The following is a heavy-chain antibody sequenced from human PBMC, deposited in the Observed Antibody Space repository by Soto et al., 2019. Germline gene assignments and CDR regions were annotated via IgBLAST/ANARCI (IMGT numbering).Heavy chain of an antibody. CDR2: IYWDDDQ. V-gene: IGHV2-5*02. Sequence: QITLKESGPTLVKPTQTLTLTCTFSGFSLTADGVGVGWIRQPPGKALEWLALIYWDDDQRYSPSLKTRLTITKDTSKNQVVLTMTNMDPVDTGTYYCAHAYGVTSWPNDAFDVWGQGTVVTVSS. D-gene: IGHD2-21*01. J-gene: IGHJ3*01. CDR1: GFSLTADGVG. CDR3: AHAYGVTSWPNDAFDV.